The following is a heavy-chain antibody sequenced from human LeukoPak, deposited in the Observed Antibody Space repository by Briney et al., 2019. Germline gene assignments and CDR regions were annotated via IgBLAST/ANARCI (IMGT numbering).Heavy chain of an antibody. J-gene: IGHJ4*02. D-gene: IGHD3-16*01. V-gene: IGHV1-69*04. CDR2: IIPILGIA. CDR1: GGTFSSYD. CDR3: ARGGKGYYFDY. Sequence: SVKVSCKASGGTFSSYDISWVRQAPGQGLEWMGRIIPILGIANYAQKFQGRVTITADKSTSTAYMELSSLRSEDTAVYYCARGGKGYYFDYWGQGTLVTVSS.